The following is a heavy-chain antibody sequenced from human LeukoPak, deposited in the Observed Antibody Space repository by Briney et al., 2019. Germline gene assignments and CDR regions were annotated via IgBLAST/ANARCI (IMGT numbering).Heavy chain of an antibody. CDR2: IIPIFGTA. J-gene: IGHJ6*03. CDR3: ARDTRDDSSGYYSKRYYYYYMDV. CDR1: GGTFSSYA. D-gene: IGHD3-22*01. Sequence: SVKVSCKASGGTFSSYAISWVRQAPGQGLEWMGRIIPIFGTANYAQKFQGRVTITTDESTSTAYMELSSLRSEDTAVYYCARDTRDDSSGYYSKRYYYYYMDVWGKGTTVTVSS. V-gene: IGHV1-69*05.